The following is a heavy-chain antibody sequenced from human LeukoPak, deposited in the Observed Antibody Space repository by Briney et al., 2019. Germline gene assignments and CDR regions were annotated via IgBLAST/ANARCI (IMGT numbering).Heavy chain of an antibody. CDR3: ARDINWVGGY. D-gene: IGHD7-27*01. V-gene: IGHV3-48*03. CDR1: GFTFSSYE. Sequence: PGGSLRLSCAASGFTFSSYEMNWVRQAPGKGLEWVSYISSIDNTIYYADSVKGRFTISRDNAKNSLYLQMNSLRAEDTAVYYCARDINWVGGYWGQGTLVTVSS. CDR2: ISSIDNTI. J-gene: IGHJ4*02.